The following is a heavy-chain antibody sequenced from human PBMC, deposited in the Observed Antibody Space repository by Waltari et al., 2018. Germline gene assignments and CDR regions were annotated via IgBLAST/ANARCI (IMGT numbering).Heavy chain of an antibody. V-gene: IGHV1-2*02. J-gene: IGHJ4*02. Sequence: QVQLVQSGAELKKPGASMKVSCKASGYIFTGFYMHWVRQAPGQGLDWIGGINPKSGAANSTRKYQGRVTMARGTSISTAYMELTILRSDDTAVYYCAREGPEGLDFGGQGTLVTVSS. CDR3: AREGPEGLDF. CDR1: GYIFTGFY. CDR2: INPKSGAA.